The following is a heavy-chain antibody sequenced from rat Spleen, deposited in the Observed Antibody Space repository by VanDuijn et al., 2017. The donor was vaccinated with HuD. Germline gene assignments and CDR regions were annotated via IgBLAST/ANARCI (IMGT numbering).Heavy chain of an antibody. J-gene: IGHJ3*01. D-gene: IGHD1-4*01. V-gene: IGHV5S14*01. CDR2: ISSGGTKT. Sequence: EVQLVESGGTLIQPGRSLKLSCAASGFTFSNYGMAWVRQIPTKGLEWVASISSGGTKTYYRDSVKGRFTVSRDNAKNTQYLQMDSLRSEDTATYYCTRVESPGIAMPWFGYWGQGTLVTVSS. CDR1: GFTFSNYG. CDR3: TRVESPGIAMPWFGY.